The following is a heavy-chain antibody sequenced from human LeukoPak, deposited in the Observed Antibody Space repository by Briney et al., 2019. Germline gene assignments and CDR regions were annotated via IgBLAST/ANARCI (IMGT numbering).Heavy chain of an antibody. D-gene: IGHD4-23*01. Sequence: SXXASXYTFTSYDINWVRQAAGQGLEWMGWMNPNSGNTGYAQKFQGRVTMTRNTSISTAYMELSSLRSEDTAVYYCARGTVDPGYWGQGTLVTVSS. CDR3: ARGTVDPGY. V-gene: IGHV1-8*01. J-gene: IGHJ4*02. CDR2: MNPNSGNT. CDR1: XYTFTSYD.